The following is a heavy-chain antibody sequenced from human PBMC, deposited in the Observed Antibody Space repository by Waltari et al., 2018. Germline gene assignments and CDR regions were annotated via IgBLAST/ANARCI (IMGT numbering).Heavy chain of an antibody. D-gene: IGHD6-19*01. Sequence: QVQLQESGPGLVKPSETLSLTCAGSGYSISRGYYWGWIRQPPGTGLEWIGSIYHSGSTYYNPSLKSRVTISVDTSKNQFSLKLSSVTAADTAVYYCAGMDFAVAGPNGVSFGYFDYWGQGTLVTVSS. J-gene: IGHJ4*02. CDR3: AGMDFAVAGPNGVSFGYFDY. V-gene: IGHV4-38-2*01. CDR1: GYSISRGYY. CDR2: IYHSGST.